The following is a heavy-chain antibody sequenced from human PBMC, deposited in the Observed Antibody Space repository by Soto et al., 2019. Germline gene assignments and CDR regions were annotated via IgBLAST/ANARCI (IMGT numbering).Heavy chain of an antibody. J-gene: IGHJ6*02. Sequence: NPSENLSLTCAVYGGSFSGYYWSWVRQPPGKGLEWIAEINHSGSTNYNPSLKSRVTISVDTSKNYFSLKLSFVTAADTAVYYCARALPVSRECSSTDCPQSGMEVWGQGTTVTVSS. V-gene: IGHV4-34*01. CDR3: ARALPVSRECSSTDCPQSGMEV. D-gene: IGHD2-2*01. CDR1: GGSFSGYY. CDR2: INHSGST.